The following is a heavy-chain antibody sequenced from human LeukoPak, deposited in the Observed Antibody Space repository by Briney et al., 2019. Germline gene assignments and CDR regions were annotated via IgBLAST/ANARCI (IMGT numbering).Heavy chain of an antibody. CDR2: IYYSGST. CDR3: ARHSVDTAMVTDDAFDI. J-gene: IGHJ3*02. CDR1: GDSISSGAYY. D-gene: IGHD5-18*01. V-gene: IGHV4-30-4*08. Sequence: KASETLSLTCTVSGDSISSGAYYWSWIRQHPGKGLEWIGYIYYSGSTYYNPSLKSRVTISVDTSKNQFSLKLSSVTAADTAVYYCARHSVDTAMVTDDAFDIWGQGTMVTVSS.